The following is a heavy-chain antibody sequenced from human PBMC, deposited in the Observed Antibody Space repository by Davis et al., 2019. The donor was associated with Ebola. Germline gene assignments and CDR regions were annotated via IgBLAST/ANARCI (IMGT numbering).Heavy chain of an antibody. Sequence: PGGSLRLSCAASGFTFSSYGMHWVRQAPGKGLEWVAVISYDGSNKYYADSVKGRFTISRDNSKNTLYLQMNSLRAEDTAVYYCARRGEQLDYYYYYGMDVWGQGTTVTVSS. D-gene: IGHD6-13*01. CDR1: GFTFSSYG. J-gene: IGHJ6*02. CDR2: ISYDGSNK. V-gene: IGHV3-30*03. CDR3: ARRGEQLDYYYYYGMDV.